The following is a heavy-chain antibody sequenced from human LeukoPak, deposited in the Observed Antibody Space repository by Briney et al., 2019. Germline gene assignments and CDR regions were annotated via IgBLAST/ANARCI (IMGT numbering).Heavy chain of an antibody. V-gene: IGHV1-69*04. Sequence: ASVKVSCKASGGTFSSYAITWVRQAPGQGLEWMGRIIPILGIANYAQKFQGRVTITADKSTSTAYMELSSLRSEDTAVYYCATGSGPHDALDIWGQGTMVTVSS. J-gene: IGHJ3*02. CDR2: IIPILGIA. CDR3: ATGSGPHDALDI. D-gene: IGHD3-10*01. CDR1: GGTFSSYA.